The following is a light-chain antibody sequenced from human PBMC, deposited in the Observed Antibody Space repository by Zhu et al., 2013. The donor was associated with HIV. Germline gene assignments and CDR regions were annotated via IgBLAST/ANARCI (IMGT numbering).Light chain of an antibody. Sequence: QSVLTQPPSLSAAPGQKVTISCSGSSSNIAKNYVSWYQQLPGTAPKLLIYDNNKRPSGIPDRFSGSKSGTSATPGITGLQTGDEADYYCGTWDTSLTTYYVFGPGTKVTVL. CDR2: DNN. CDR3: GTWDTSLTTYYV. CDR1: SSNIAKNY. V-gene: IGLV1-51*01. J-gene: IGLJ1*01.